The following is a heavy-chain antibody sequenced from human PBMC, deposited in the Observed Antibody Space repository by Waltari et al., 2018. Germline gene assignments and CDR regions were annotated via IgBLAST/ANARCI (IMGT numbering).Heavy chain of an antibody. CDR1: GFTFSTFW. V-gene: IGHV3-74*01. CDR3: ASDVHSGRYGWFDP. D-gene: IGHD1-26*01. J-gene: IGHJ5*02. CDR2: IKSDGSAT. Sequence: EVQLVESGGGLVHPGGSLRLSCEASGFTFSTFWVHWVRQVPGKGLVWVSRIKSDGSATSYADSVKGRFTISRDNPKNTVYLQMNSLRVEDTAVYHCASDVHSGRYGWFDPWGQGTLVTVSS.